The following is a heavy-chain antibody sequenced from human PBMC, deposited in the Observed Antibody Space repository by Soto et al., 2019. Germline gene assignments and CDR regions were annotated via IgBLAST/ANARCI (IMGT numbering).Heavy chain of an antibody. D-gene: IGHD3-10*01. Sequence: WWSLRLSCSVSVFTFSSYGMQWFRQAPGKGLERVAIIWYDGTNKYYADSVKGRFTISRDNSKSTLDLQMNSLRAEDTAIYYCARAFLRGSAATIDYWGQGSLVTVSS. CDR2: IWYDGTNK. CDR3: ARAFLRGSAATIDY. CDR1: VFTFSSYG. V-gene: IGHV3-33*01. J-gene: IGHJ4*02.